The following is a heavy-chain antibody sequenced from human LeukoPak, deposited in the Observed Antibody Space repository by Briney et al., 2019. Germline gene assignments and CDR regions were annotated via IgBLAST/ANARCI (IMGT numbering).Heavy chain of an antibody. CDR3: ASATRYGDYGLY. V-gene: IGHV1-69*05. CDR2: IIPIFGTA. Sequence: GASVKVSCKASGGTFSSYAISWVRQAPGQGLEWIGGIIPIFGTASYAQKFQGRVTITTDESASTAYMELSSLRSEDTAVYYCASATRYGDYGLYWGQGTLVTVSS. J-gene: IGHJ4*02. D-gene: IGHD4-17*01. CDR1: GGTFSSYA.